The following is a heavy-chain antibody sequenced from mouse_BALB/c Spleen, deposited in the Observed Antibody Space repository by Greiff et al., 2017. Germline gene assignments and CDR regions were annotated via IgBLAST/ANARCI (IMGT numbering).Heavy chain of an antibody. D-gene: IGHD1-1*01. CDR1: GDSITSGY. Sequence: VQLKESGPSLVKPSQTLSLTCSVTGDSITSGYWNWIRKFPGNKLEYMGYISYSGSTYYNPSLKSRISITRDTSKNQYYLQLNSVTTEDTATYYCARSIFYGSSPYYFDYWGQGTTLTVSS. J-gene: IGHJ2*01. CDR2: ISYSGST. V-gene: IGHV3-8*02. CDR3: ARSIFYGSSPYYFDY.